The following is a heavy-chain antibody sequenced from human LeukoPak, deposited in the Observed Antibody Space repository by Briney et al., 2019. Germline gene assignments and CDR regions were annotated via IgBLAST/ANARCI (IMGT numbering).Heavy chain of an antibody. Sequence: GRSLRLSCAASGFTFSSYSMNWVRQAPGKRLEWVSSISSSSSYIYYADSVKGRFTISRDNAKNSLYLQMNSLRAEDTAVYYCARELGYCSGGSCYGDYWGQGTLVTVSS. CDR2: ISSSSSYI. CDR3: ARELGYCSGGSCYGDY. CDR1: GFTFSSYS. D-gene: IGHD2-15*01. J-gene: IGHJ4*02. V-gene: IGHV3-21*01.